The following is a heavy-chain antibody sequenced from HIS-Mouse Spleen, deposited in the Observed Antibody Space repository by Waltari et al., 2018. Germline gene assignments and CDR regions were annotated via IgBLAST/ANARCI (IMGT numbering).Heavy chain of an antibody. CDR3: ASLLTGDWYFDL. CDR2: ISYDGSNK. CDR1: GFTCSSYA. Sequence: QVQLVESGGGVVPPGRSLRLSCAASGFTCSSYARHGVRQAPGKGLEWVAVISYDGSNKYYADSVKGRFTISRDNSKNTLYLQMNSLRAEDTAVYYCASLLTGDWYFDLWGRGTLVTVSS. J-gene: IGHJ2*01. D-gene: IGHD7-27*01. V-gene: IGHV3-30*04.